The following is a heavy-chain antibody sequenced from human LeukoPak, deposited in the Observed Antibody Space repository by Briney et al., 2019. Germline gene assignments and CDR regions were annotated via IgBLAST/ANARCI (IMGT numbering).Heavy chain of an antibody. D-gene: IGHD3-16*02. Sequence: SETLSLTCTVSGGSISSYYWSWIRQPPGKGLEWIGYIYYSGSTYYNPSLKSRVTISVDTSKNQFSLELSSVTAADTAVYYCARSPYVWGSYRYSYFDYWGQGTLVTVSS. CDR1: GGSISSYY. V-gene: IGHV4-59*08. J-gene: IGHJ4*02. CDR3: ARSPYVWGSYRYSYFDY. CDR2: IYYSGST.